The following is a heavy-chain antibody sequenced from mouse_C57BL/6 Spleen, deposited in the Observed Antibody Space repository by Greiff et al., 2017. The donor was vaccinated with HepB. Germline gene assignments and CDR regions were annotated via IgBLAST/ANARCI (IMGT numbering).Heavy chain of an antibody. CDR3: ARQDYGGSWFPY. Sequence: EVQLKESGPGMVKPSQSLSLTSTVTGYSITSGYDWHWIRHLPGNKLEWMGYISYSGSTNYNPSLKSRISITHDTSKNHFFLKLNSVTTEDTATYYCARQDYGGSWFPYCGQGTLVTVSA. CDR1: GYSITSGYD. D-gene: IGHD1-1*01. CDR2: ISYSGST. J-gene: IGHJ3*01. V-gene: IGHV3-1*01.